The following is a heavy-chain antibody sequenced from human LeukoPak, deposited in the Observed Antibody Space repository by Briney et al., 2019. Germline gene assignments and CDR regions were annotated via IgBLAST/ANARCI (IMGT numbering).Heavy chain of an antibody. CDR1: GFTFSSYS. Sequence: GGSLRLSCAASGFTFSSYSMNWVRQAPGKGLEWASYISSSSSTIYYADSVKGRFTISRDNAKNSLYLQMNSLRAEDTAVYYCARVRTAMVDYYYYYMDVWGKGTTVTVSS. CDR3: ARVRTAMVDYYYYYMDV. J-gene: IGHJ6*03. V-gene: IGHV3-48*01. D-gene: IGHD5-18*01. CDR2: ISSSSSTI.